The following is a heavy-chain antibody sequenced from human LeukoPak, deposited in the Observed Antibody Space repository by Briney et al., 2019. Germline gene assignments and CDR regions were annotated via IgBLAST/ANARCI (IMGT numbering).Heavy chain of an antibody. CDR3: ARHSGWLLRAFDI. Sequence: GGSLRLSCAASGFTFSSYSMNWVRQAPGKGLEWVSSISSSSSYIYYADSVKGRFTISRDNAKNSLYLQMNSLRAEDTAVYYCARHSGWLLRAFDIWGQGTMVTVSS. CDR1: GFTFSSYS. D-gene: IGHD6-19*01. CDR2: ISSSSSYI. V-gene: IGHV3-21*04. J-gene: IGHJ3*02.